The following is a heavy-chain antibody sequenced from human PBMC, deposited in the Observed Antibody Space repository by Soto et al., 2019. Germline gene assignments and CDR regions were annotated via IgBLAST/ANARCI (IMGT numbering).Heavy chain of an antibody. Sequence: QVQLQESGPGLVKPSGTLSHTCAVSGGSISSSNWWSWVRQPPGKGLEWIGEIYHSGNTNYNPSLKSRVTMAVDKSRNQFSLKLSSVTAADTAVYYCARRWGEGRVDYWGQGTLVTVSS. CDR3: ARRWGEGRVDY. D-gene: IGHD3-10*01. CDR2: IYHSGNT. CDR1: GGSISSSNW. J-gene: IGHJ4*02. V-gene: IGHV4-4*02.